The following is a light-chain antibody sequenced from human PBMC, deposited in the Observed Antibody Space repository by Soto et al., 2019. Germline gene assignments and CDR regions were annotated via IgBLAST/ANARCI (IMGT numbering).Light chain of an antibody. CDR3: QDYGTSHPWT. J-gene: IGKJ1*01. Sequence: EVVLTQSPGALSLSPGEGVTLSCRASQNIRGNELAWYRQKRGQAPRLLMYGGSTRADGIPDRFSGRGNGTNFTLTISRREPEDSAVYYCQDYGTSHPWTFGQGTQLEIK. CDR2: GGS. V-gene: IGKV3-20*01. CDR1: QNIRGNE.